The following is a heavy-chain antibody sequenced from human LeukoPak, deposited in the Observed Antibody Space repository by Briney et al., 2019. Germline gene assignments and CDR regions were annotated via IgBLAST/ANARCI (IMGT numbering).Heavy chain of an antibody. Sequence: PSETLSLTCSVSGGSISSSSYYWGWIRQPPGKGLEWIGRIYYSGSTYYNPSLKSRVTISVDTSKNQFSLKLSSVTAADTAVYYCARGLYEAAAAPADYWGQGTLVTVSS. J-gene: IGHJ4*02. CDR2: IYYSGST. CDR3: ARGLYEAAAAPADY. CDR1: GGSISSSSYY. D-gene: IGHD6-13*01. V-gene: IGHV4-39*07.